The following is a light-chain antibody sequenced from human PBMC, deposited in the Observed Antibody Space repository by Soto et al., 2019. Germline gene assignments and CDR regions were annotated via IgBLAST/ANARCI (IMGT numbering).Light chain of an antibody. J-gene: IGLJ1*01. CDR2: EVS. V-gene: IGLV2-14*01. CDR3: CSYTTSSTRV. Sequence: QSALTQPASVSGSPGQSIPISCTGTSSDVGTYNHVSWYQQHPGKAPQLIIYEVSNRPSGLCNRFSASKSGNTASLTISWLQAEAEADYYCCSYTTSSTRVFGTGTKLTVL. CDR1: SSDVGTYNH.